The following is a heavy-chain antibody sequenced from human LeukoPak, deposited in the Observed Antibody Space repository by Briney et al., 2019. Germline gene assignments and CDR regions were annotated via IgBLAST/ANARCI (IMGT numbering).Heavy chain of an antibody. D-gene: IGHD3-22*01. CDR2: ISGSGGEI. Sequence: GGSLRLSCAASGFTFTSYSMSWVRQVPGKGLEWVSVISGSGGEIFYGDSVKGRFAISRDDSKNTLHLQMNSLRAEDTAIYSCAKGVGTSAYSALDFWGQGTLVTVS. CDR3: AKGVGTSAYSALDF. CDR1: GFTFTSYS. J-gene: IGHJ4*02. V-gene: IGHV3-23*01.